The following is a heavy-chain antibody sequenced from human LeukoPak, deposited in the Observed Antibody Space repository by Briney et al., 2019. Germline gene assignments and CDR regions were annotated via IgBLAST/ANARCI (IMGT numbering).Heavy chain of an antibody. D-gene: IGHD1-26*01. CDR2: IKEDGSKK. J-gene: IGHJ4*02. Sequence: PGGSLRLSCAAAGFTVSSYWMGWVRQAGGEGRGWVANIKEDGSKKYYVDSVKGRFSISRDNAKNSLYLHMSSLRVEDTAVYYCARDRREGVIVVRKGGRGTLVTVSS. CDR1: GFTVSSYW. CDR3: ARDRREGVIVVRK. V-gene: IGHV3-7*01.